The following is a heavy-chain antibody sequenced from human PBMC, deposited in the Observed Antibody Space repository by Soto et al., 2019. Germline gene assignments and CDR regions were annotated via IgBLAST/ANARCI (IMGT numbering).Heavy chain of an antibody. J-gene: IGHJ3*01. CDR1: GFTFSSFG. Sequence: PGGSLRLSCAASGFTFSSFGIHWVRQAPGKGLEWVAVISHDGRSKFYGDSVKGRFTVPRDNSKNILSLEMNSLRAEDTAVYYCAKDRGYCDSSSCYLGHAFDVWGQGTMVTVSS. D-gene: IGHD2-2*01. CDR3: AKDRGYCDSSSCYLGHAFDV. V-gene: IGHV3-30*18. CDR2: ISHDGRSK.